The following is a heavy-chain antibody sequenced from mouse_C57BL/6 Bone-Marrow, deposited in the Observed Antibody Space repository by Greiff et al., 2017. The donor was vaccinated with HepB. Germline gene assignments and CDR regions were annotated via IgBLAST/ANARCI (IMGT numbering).Heavy chain of an antibody. CDR1: GYTFTSYW. Sequence: QVQLQQPGAELVMPGASVKLSCKASGYTFTSYWMHWVKQRPGQGLEWIGEIDPSDSYTNYNQKFKGKSTLTVNKSSSTAYMQLSSLTSEDSAVYYWARYHYYGSRPGFAYWDRGTLVTVSA. CDR3: ARYHYYGSRPGFAY. J-gene: IGHJ3*01. D-gene: IGHD1-1*01. V-gene: IGHV1-69*01. CDR2: IDPSDSYT.